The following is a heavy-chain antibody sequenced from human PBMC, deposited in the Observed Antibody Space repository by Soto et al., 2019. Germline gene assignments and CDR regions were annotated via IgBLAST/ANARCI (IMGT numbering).Heavy chain of an antibody. J-gene: IGHJ6*02. D-gene: IGHD6-6*01. Sequence: PGGSLRLSCAASGFTFSTYAMHWVRQAPGEGLEWVAVIGNDAGYKYYADSVKGRFTISRDNSKDTLYLQMNSLRAEDTVVYYCARDYSSSGYYGMDVWGQGTTVTVSS. V-gene: IGHV3-30*03. CDR1: GFTFSTYA. CDR2: IGNDAGYK. CDR3: ARDYSSSGYYGMDV.